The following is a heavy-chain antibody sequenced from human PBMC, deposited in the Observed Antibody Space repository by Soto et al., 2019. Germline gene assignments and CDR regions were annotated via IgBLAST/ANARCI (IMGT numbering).Heavy chain of an antibody. V-gene: IGHV3-48*01. CDR2: ISTSGSTI. CDR1: GFTFSSYS. J-gene: IGHJ6*02. CDR3: AREGGMDV. Sequence: EVQLVESGGGLVQPGGSLRLSCAASGFTFSSYSINWVRQAPGKGLEWVSYISTSGSTIYYADSVKGRFTISRYNARNSVYLHVNSLRAEDTAVYYCAREGGMDVWGQGTTVTVSS.